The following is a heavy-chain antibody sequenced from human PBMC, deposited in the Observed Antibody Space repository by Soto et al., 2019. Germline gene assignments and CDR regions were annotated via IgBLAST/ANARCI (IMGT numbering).Heavy chain of an antibody. CDR2: IYPGDSDT. Sequence: GESLRISCRGSGYSFAGYGSGWVRQMPGKGLEWMGIIYPGDSDTRYSPSFQGQVTISADKSISTAYLQWSSLKASDTAMYYCATGVEVATNWVGAAFDIWGQGTMVTVSS. D-gene: IGHD5-12*01. V-gene: IGHV5-51*01. CDR1: GYSFAGYG. J-gene: IGHJ3*02. CDR3: ATGVEVATNWVGAAFDI.